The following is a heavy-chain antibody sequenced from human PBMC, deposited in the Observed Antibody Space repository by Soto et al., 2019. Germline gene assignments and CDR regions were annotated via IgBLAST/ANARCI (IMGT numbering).Heavy chain of an antibody. Sequence: QVPLVQSGAEVKKPGASVKVSCKASGYTFTSYAMHWVRQAPGQRLEWMGWINAGNGNTKYSQKFQGRVTITRDTSASTAYMELSSLRSEDTAVYSCARSPQFGVVIMVGWFDPWGQGTLVTVPS. CDR3: ARSPQFGVVIMVGWFDP. J-gene: IGHJ5*02. V-gene: IGHV1-3*01. D-gene: IGHD3-3*01. CDR2: INAGNGNT. CDR1: GYTFTSYA.